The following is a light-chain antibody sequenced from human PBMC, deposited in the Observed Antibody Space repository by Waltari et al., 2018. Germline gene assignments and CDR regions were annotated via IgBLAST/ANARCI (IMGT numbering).Light chain of an antibody. CDR1: QSISTW. CDR2: KAS. Sequence: DIQMTQSPSTLSASVGDRVTITCRASQSISTWLAWYQQKPGKAPTLLIYKASSLESGVPSRFSGSGSGTEFTLTISSLQPDDFATYYCQQSNTFPYTFGQGTKLEIK. CDR3: QQSNTFPYT. V-gene: IGKV1-5*03. J-gene: IGKJ2*01.